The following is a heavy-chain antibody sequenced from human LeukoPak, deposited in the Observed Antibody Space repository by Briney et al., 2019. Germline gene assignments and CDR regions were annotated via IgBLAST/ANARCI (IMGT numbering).Heavy chain of an antibody. CDR3: AVIVAAGTGGFDS. V-gene: IGHV3-7*01. CDR2: IKQDGSEK. CDR1: GFTSTSYW. Sequence: SRRSLRLSCAASGFTSTSYWMSWVRQAPGKGLEWVANIKQDGSEKNYVDSVKGRFTISRDNAKSSLYLQMNSLGVEDTALYYCAVIVAAGTGGFDSWGQGTLVTVS. D-gene: IGHD6-13*01. J-gene: IGHJ4*02.